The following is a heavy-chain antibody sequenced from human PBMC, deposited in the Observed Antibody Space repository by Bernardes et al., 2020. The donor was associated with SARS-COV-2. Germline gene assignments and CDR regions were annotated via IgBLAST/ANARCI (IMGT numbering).Heavy chain of an antibody. V-gene: IGHV3-30-3*01. CDR3: ARGYGGNYYYGMDV. Sequence: GGSLRLSCAASGFTLSTYAMHWVRQAPGKGLEWVALISYDGSNKYHADSVKGRFTISRDNSKNTLYLQMNSLRAEDTAVYYCARGYGGNYYYGMDVWGQGTTGNVSS. D-gene: IGHD4-17*01. CDR1: GFTLSTYA. CDR2: ISYDGSNK. J-gene: IGHJ6*02.